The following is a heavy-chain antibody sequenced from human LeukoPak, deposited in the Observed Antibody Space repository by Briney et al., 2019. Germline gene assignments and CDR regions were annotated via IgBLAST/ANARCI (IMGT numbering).Heavy chain of an antibody. CDR1: GFTFSSYA. CDR3: AKDIVVVPAAKADY. V-gene: IGHV3-23*01. Sequence: GGSLRLSCAASGFTFSSYAMSWVRQAPGKGLEWVSAISGSGGSTYYADSVKGRFTISRDNSKNTLYLQMNSLRAEDTAVYYCAKDIVVVPAAKADYWGQGTLVTVSS. D-gene: IGHD2-2*01. CDR2: ISGSGGST. J-gene: IGHJ4*02.